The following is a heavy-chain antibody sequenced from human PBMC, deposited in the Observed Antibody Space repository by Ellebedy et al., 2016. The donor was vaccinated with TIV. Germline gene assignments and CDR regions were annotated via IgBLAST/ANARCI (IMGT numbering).Heavy chain of an antibody. J-gene: IGHJ4*02. D-gene: IGHD2-15*01. CDR1: GFAVNSYY. V-gene: IGHV3-53*01. CDR2: IFTSDIT. CDR3: AVVDFC. Sequence: GESLKISCAASGFAVNSYYITWARQAPGKGLDWVSVIFTSDITSYADSVRGRFTISRDTYKNTVSLQMKSLRVEDTAIYYCAVVDFCWGQGTLVTVSS.